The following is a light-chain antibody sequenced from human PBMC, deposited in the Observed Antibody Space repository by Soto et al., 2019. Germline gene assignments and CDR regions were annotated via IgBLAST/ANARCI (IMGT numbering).Light chain of an antibody. CDR3: HQYESSWT. CDR1: QSISSTF. Sequence: EIVLTQSPNILSLSPGERATLSCRASQSISSTFLAWYQHKPGQAPRVLIYGASRRATGIPDRFSGSGSGTDFTLTISRLEPEDFAVYYCHQYESSWTFGQGTKVEMK. CDR2: GAS. J-gene: IGKJ1*01. V-gene: IGKV3-20*01.